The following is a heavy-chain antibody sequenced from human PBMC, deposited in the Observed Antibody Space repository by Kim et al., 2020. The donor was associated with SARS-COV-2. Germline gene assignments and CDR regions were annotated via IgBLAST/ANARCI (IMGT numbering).Heavy chain of an antibody. CDR2: ISYDGSNK. V-gene: IGHV3-30*18. CDR3: AKGVYDILTGSHHFDY. D-gene: IGHD3-9*01. J-gene: IGHJ4*01. CDR1: GFTFSSYG. Sequence: GGSLRLSCAASGFTFSSYGMHWVRQAPGKGLEWVAVISYDGSNKYYADSVKGRFTISRDNSKNTLYLQMNSLRAEDTAVYYCAKGVYDILTGSHHFDYWG.